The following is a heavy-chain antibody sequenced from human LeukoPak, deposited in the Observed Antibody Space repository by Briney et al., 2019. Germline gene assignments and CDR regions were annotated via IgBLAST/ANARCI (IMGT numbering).Heavy chain of an antibody. D-gene: IGHD1-26*01. J-gene: IGHJ3*02. Sequence: GGSLRLSCAASGFTFSSYWMHWVRQAPGKGLVWVSRISSDGSSTSYADSVKGRFTISRDNAKNTLYLQMNSLRAEDTAVYYCARVPEYSGSWTAAFDIWGQGTMVTVSS. CDR3: ARVPEYSGSWTAAFDI. CDR1: GFTFSSYW. V-gene: IGHV3-74*01. CDR2: ISSDGSST.